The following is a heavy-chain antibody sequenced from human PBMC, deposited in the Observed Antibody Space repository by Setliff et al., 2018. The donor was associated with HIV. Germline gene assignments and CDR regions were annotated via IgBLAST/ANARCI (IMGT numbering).Heavy chain of an antibody. Sequence: SETLSLTCTVSGGSLSRTSYYWGWIRQPPGKGLEWLGTIYFTGSAYYNPSLNSRVTISVDASKNQFSLKLRSVTAADTAVYYSARTKADGYNGVFDSWGQGTLVTVSS. V-gene: IGHV4-39*01. CDR3: ARTKADGYNGVFDS. CDR2: IYFTGSA. J-gene: IGHJ4*02. CDR1: GGSLSRTSYY. D-gene: IGHD5-12*01.